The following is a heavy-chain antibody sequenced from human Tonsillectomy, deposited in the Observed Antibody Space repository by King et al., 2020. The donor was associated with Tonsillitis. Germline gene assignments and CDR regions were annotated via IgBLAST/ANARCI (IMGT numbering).Heavy chain of an antibody. D-gene: IGHD3-16*02. CDR1: GGSISSYY. Sequence: LQLQESGPGLVKPSETLSLTCTVSGGSISSYYWSWIRQPPGKGLEWICDIYYNGSTNYNPSLKSRVTISVDPSKNQVSLKLSSVTAADTAVYYCARLTTFGGVIARNWFDPWGQGISVTVSS. CDR2: IYYNGST. CDR3: ARLTTFGGVIARNWFDP. J-gene: IGHJ5*02. V-gene: IGHV4-59*08.